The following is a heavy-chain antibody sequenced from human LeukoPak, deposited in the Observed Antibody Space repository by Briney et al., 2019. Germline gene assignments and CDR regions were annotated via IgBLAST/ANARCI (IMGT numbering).Heavy chain of an antibody. Sequence: ASVKVSFKASGYTFIGYYMHWVRQAPGQGLEWMGWINPNSGGTNYAQKFQGRVTMTRDTSISTAYMELSRLRSDDTAVYYCARDLEYYDSSGYGPFDYWGRGTLVTVSS. CDR2: INPNSGGT. V-gene: IGHV1-2*02. J-gene: IGHJ4*02. D-gene: IGHD3-22*01. CDR1: GYTFIGYY. CDR3: ARDLEYYDSSGYGPFDY.